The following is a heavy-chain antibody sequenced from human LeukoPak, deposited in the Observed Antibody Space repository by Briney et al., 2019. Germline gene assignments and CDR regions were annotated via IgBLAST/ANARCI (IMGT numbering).Heavy chain of an antibody. V-gene: IGHV3-23*01. CDR2: VSGSGDST. J-gene: IGHJ4*02. CDR1: GFSSYTFG. CDR3: AKSKDSTSGWYGPDF. Sequence: GGSLRLSCAVSGFSSYTFGVRWVRQAPGKGLEWVSAVSGSGDSTYYADSVKGRFTISRDNSKNTLYLQMDRLRVEDTAKYYCAKSKDSTSGWYGPDFWGQGTLVIVSS. D-gene: IGHD6-19*01.